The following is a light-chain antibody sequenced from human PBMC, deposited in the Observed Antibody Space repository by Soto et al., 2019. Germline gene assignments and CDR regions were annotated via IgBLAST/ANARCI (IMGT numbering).Light chain of an antibody. CDR1: SSNIGAKT. CDR3: AAWDDSLKSFA. CDR2: SND. Sequence: QSVLTQPPSASGTPGQRVTISCSGSSSNIGAKTVTWYQLLEVAAPKLLMYSNDQRPAGVPDRFSGSKSGTSASLAISGLRSEDEGDYFCAAWDDSLKSFAFGTGTKLTVL. V-gene: IGLV1-44*01. J-gene: IGLJ1*01.